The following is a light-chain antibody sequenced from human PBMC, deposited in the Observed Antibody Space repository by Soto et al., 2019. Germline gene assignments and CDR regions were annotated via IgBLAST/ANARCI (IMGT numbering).Light chain of an antibody. Sequence: DIQMTQSPSTLSASVRDRVTITCRASQSISSWLAWYQQKPGKAPKLLIYDASSLESGVPSRFSGSGSGTEFTLTISSRQPDEFATYYCQQYNSYLSTFGQGTKLVIK. CDR1: QSISSW. CDR3: QQYNSYLST. V-gene: IGKV1-5*01. CDR2: DAS. J-gene: IGKJ2*01.